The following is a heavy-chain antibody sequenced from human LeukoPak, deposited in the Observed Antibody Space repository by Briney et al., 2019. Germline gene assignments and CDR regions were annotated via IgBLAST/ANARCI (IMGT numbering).Heavy chain of an antibody. CDR1: GYTFTSYG. Sequence: ASVKVSCKASGYTFTSYGTSWVRQAPGQGLEWMGWISAYNGNTNYAQKLQGRVTMTTDTSTSTAYMELRSLRSDDTAVYYCASSGSYQDAFDIWGQGTMVTVSS. V-gene: IGHV1-18*01. J-gene: IGHJ3*02. CDR2: ISAYNGNT. CDR3: ASSGSYQDAFDI. D-gene: IGHD1-26*01.